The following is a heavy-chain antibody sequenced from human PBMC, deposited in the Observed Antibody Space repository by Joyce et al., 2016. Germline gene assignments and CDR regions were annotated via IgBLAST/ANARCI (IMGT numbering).Heavy chain of an antibody. V-gene: IGHV4-31*03. J-gene: IGHJ3*02. Sequence: QVRLQESGPGPVKPSQTLSLTCTVPGGSISSGGYYWSWIRQQPGTGLEWIGYSNDSGSTYYSPSLQGRITMSVDTSKNKFSLKLSSVTAADTAVYYCARDSGNAFDIWGQGTMVTVSS. CDR3: ARDSGNAFDI. CDR2: SNDSGST. CDR1: GGSISSGGYY. D-gene: IGHD1-26*01.